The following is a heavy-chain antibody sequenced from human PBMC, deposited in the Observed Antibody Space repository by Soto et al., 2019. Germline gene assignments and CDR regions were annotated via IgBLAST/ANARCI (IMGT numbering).Heavy chain of an antibody. CDR3: ASVSEYYGDYVELYYFDY. Sequence: PSETLSLTCAVYGGSFSGYYWSWIRQPPGKGLEWIGEINHSGSTNYNPSLKSRVTISVDTSKNQFSLKLSSVTAADTAVYYCASVSEYYGDYVELYYFDYWGQGTLVTVSS. CDR1: GGSFSGYY. D-gene: IGHD4-17*01. V-gene: IGHV4-34*01. CDR2: INHSGST. J-gene: IGHJ4*02.